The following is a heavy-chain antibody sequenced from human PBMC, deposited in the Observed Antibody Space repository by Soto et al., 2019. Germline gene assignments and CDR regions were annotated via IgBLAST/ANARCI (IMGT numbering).Heavy chain of an antibody. CDR2: ISYDGSNK. CDR1: GFTFSSYG. CDR3: AKDLGRSGYYIAFDI. J-gene: IGHJ3*02. D-gene: IGHD3-3*01. V-gene: IGHV3-30*18. Sequence: PGGSLRLSCAASGFTFSSYGMHWVRQAPGKELEWVAVISYDGSNKYYADSVKGRFTISRDNSKNTLYLQMNSLRAEDTAVYYCAKDLGRSGYYIAFDIWGQGTMVTVSS.